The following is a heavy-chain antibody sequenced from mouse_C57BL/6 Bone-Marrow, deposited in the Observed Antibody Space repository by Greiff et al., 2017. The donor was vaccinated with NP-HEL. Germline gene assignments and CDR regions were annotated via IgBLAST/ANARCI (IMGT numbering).Heavy chain of an antibody. CDR3: ARGDGNYSYWYFDV. D-gene: IGHD2-1*01. CDR2: IDPSDSYT. CDR1: GYTFTSYW. J-gene: IGHJ1*03. Sequence: QVQLQQPGAELVRPGTSVKLSCKASGYTFTSYWMHWVKQRPGQGLEWIGVIDPSDSYTNYNQKFKGKATLTVDKSSSTAYMQLSSLTSEDSAVYYCARGDGNYSYWYFDVWGTGTTVTVSS. V-gene: IGHV1-59*01.